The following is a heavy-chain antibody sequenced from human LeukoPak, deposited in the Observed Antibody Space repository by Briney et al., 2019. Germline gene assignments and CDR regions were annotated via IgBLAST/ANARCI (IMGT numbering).Heavy chain of an antibody. CDR2: ISGSGYIT. D-gene: IGHD2-2*02. Sequence: GVSLRLSCAASGFTFSIYAMSWVRQAPGKGLEWVSSISGSGYITQYVDSLRGRFTISRDNSKNTLSLQMNSLRAEDTAVYYCAKVRCGSSDCYMPDYWGQGTLVSVSS. CDR3: AKVRCGSSDCYMPDY. J-gene: IGHJ4*02. V-gene: IGHV3-23*01. CDR1: GFTFSIYA.